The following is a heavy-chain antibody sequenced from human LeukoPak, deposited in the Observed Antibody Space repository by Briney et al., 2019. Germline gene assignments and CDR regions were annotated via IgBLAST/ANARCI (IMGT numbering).Heavy chain of an antibody. V-gene: IGHV4-34*01. CDR1: GGSLSGYY. CDR2: INQSGST. CDR3: ARHYGP. Sequence: PSKTLSLTCAVNGGSLSGYYWSWTRQPPGKGLEWIGEINQSGSTNYNPSLKSRVTISVDTSKRQFSLKLNSVTAADTAVYYCARHYGPWGQGTLVTVSS. D-gene: IGHD3-16*01. J-gene: IGHJ5*02.